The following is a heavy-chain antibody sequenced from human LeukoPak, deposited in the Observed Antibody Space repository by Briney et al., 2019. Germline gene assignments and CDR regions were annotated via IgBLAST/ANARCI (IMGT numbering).Heavy chain of an antibody. CDR1: GGSISGYY. J-gene: IGHJ4*02. Sequence: SETLSLTCTVSGGSISGYYWSWIRQPPGKGLEWIGYIYHNGGTNYNPSLKSRVTISVDTSKNQFSLNLTSVTAADTAVYYCARHFSGAAAPLPFDYWGQGTLVTVSS. D-gene: IGHD6-13*01. V-gene: IGHV4-59*08. CDR3: ARHFSGAAAPLPFDY. CDR2: IYHNGGT.